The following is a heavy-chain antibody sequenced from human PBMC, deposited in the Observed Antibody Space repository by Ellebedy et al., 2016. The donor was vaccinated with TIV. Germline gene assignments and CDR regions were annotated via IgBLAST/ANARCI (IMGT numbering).Heavy chain of an antibody. CDR3: AKPSVGHCISAICYVFDD. V-gene: IGHV3-30*18. J-gene: IGHJ4*02. CDR2: LSYDGSNE. D-gene: IGHD2-2*01. CDR1: GFTFSSYT. Sequence: GESLKISCAASGFTFSSYTMHWVRQAPGKGLEWVAALSYDGSNEYYAESVKGRFTIPRDISKNTLYLQMNSLAAEDTAVYYCAKPSVGHCISAICYVFDDWGQGTQVTVSS.